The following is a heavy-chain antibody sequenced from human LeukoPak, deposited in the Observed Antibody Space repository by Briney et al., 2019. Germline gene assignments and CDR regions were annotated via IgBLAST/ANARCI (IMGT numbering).Heavy chain of an antibody. CDR1: GFAFSGYW. Sequence: GSLRLSCAASGFAFSGYWMTWVRQAPGKGLEWVSVIYSGGSTYYADSVKGRFTISRDNSKNTLYLQMNSLRAEDTAVYYCARGDYYDSSGYRDWGQGTLVTVSS. D-gene: IGHD3-22*01. CDR3: ARGDYYDSSGYRD. V-gene: IGHV3-66*01. J-gene: IGHJ4*02. CDR2: IYSGGST.